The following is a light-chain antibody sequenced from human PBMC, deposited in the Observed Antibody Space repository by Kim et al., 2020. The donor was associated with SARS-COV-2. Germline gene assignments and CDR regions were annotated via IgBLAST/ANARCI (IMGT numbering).Light chain of an antibody. J-gene: IGLJ3*02. CDR3: CSYAGSSSWV. CDR1: RSDVGTYNL. Sequence: QSCTRSSNRTRSDVGTYNLVSWYHQDPSRAPKHMIYEVSKRPSGVSNRFSRSKSGNTASLTISGLQAEDEFDYYCCSYAGSSSWVFGGGTQLTVL. CDR2: EVS. V-gene: IGLV2-23*02.